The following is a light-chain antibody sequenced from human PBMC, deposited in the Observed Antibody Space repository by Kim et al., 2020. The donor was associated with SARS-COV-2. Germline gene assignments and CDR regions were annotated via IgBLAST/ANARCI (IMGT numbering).Light chain of an antibody. CDR1: SLRRYY. Sequence: SSELTQDPALSVALGQTVRITCQGDSLRRYYASWYQQKPGQAPVLVISGKNNRPSGIPDRFSGSTSGNTASLTITGAQAEDEADYYCRSRDSSGYVVFGGGTKLTVL. CDR2: GKN. CDR3: RSRDSSGYVV. J-gene: IGLJ2*01. V-gene: IGLV3-19*01.